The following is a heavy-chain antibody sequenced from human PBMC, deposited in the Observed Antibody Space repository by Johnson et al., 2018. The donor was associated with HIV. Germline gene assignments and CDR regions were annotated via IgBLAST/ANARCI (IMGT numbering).Heavy chain of an antibody. CDR2: ISYDGSNK. CDR1: GFTFSSYA. V-gene: IGHV3-30-3*01. CDR3: AKDDQNYYGSGSYYDAFDI. D-gene: IGHD3-10*01. J-gene: IGHJ3*02. Sequence: QVQLVESGGGVVQPGRSLRLSCAASGFTFSSYAMHWVRQAPGKGLEWVAVISYDGSNKYYADSVKGRFTISRDNSKNMLYLQMNSLRAEDTAVYYCAKDDQNYYGSGSYYDAFDIWGQGTMVTVSS.